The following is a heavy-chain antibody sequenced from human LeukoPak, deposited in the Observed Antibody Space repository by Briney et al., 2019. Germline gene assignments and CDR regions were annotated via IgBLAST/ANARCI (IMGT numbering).Heavy chain of an antibody. J-gene: IGHJ4*02. CDR1: GGSISSYY. D-gene: IGHD2-21*02. V-gene: IGHV4-59*01. Sequence: ASETPSLTCTVSGGSISSYYWSWIRQPPGKGLEWIGYIYYSGSTNYNPSLKSRVTISVDTSKNQFSLKLSSVTAADTAVYYCARGVVTFDYWGQGTLVTVSS. CDR2: IYYSGST. CDR3: ARGVVTFDY.